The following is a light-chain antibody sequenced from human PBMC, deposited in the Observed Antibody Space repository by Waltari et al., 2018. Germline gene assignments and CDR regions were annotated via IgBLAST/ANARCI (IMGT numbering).Light chain of an antibody. Sequence: SALPQPASVSGSPGQSITIYCTGTSSDVGRYEYISWYQQHPGKAPKLIIYDVSKRPAWVSIRFSGSTSGYTASLTISGLQSEDEADYYCCSYTTTDTYVFGSGTKVTVL. V-gene: IGLV2-14*03. J-gene: IGLJ1*01. CDR2: DVS. CDR1: SSDVGRYEY. CDR3: CSYTTTDTYV.